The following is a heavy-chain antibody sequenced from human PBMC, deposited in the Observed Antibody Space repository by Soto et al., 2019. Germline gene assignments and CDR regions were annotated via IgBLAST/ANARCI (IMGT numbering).Heavy chain of an antibody. Sequence: QVQLQESGPGLVRPSGTLSLTCAVSGGSISSNNWWSWVRQPPGKGLEWIGEIYHSGSTNYNPPLKSRVTISVDKSKNQFYLKLNSVTAADTAVYYCARRTWELPHFDYWGQGTLVTVSS. J-gene: IGHJ4*02. CDR3: ARRTWELPHFDY. CDR2: IYHSGST. CDR1: GGSISSNNW. D-gene: IGHD1-26*01. V-gene: IGHV4-4*02.